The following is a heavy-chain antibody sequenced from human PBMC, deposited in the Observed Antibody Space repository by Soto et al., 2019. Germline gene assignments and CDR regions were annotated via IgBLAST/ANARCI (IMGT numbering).Heavy chain of an antibody. CDR3: ARGGTFAYDTSGYSVY. V-gene: IGHV1-2*02. CDR1: GYTFSAYY. CDR2: INPKSGGT. J-gene: IGHJ4*02. D-gene: IGHD3-22*01. Sequence: ASVKVSCKTSGYTFSAYYMHWVRQAPGQGLEWMGWINPKSGGTLYAQKFQGRVTMTRDTSISTAYMELSRLRSDDTAVYYCARGGTFAYDTSGYSVYWGPGTLVTVSS.